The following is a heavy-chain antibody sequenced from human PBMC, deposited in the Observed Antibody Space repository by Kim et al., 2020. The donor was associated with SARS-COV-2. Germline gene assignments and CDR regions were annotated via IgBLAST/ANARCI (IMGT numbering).Heavy chain of an antibody. CDR3: ARDMFGGIPDYFDN. D-gene: IGHD3-16*01. V-gene: IGHV3-30*04. Sequence: GGSLRLSCAASGFTFSDYTMHWVRQAPGKGLEWVAVLSLDGHTIYYADSVEGRFTISRDNSKNTLHLQMNSLRIEDTAVYYCARDMFGGIPDYFDNWGQGTLVTVSS. CDR1: GFTFSDYT. J-gene: IGHJ4*02. CDR2: LSLDGHTI.